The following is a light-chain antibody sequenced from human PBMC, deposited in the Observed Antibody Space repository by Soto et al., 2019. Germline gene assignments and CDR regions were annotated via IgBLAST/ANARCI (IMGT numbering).Light chain of an antibody. CDR3: QQYNNWPQT. CDR2: DAS. J-gene: IGKJ1*01. V-gene: IGKV3-15*01. Sequence: TIMTHSPDTLSVSLWERSTLSFRASQSLRSSLAWYQQKPGQAPRLLIYDASTRATGIPARFSGSGSGTDFTLTISGLQSEDFAVYYCQQYNNWPQTFGQGTKVDIK. CDR1: QSLRSS.